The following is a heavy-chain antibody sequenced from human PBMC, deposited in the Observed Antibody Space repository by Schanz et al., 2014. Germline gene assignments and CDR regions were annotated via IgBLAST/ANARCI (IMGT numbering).Heavy chain of an antibody. Sequence: EVQLLESGGGLVQPGGSLRLSCAASGFSVGNTNMNWVRQAPGKGLEWVSFIYIGGNTDYADSGKGRFTNSRDNSKNTVYMQMSSLRTEVTAVYYCARGGPAYYFDDWGQGTLVTVSS. J-gene: IGHJ4*02. V-gene: IGHV3-66*01. CDR3: ARGGPAYYFDD. CDR2: IYIGGNT. CDR1: GFSVGNTN.